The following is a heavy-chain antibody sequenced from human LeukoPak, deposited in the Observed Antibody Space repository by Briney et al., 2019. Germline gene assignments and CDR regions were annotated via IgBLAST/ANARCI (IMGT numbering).Heavy chain of an antibody. CDR3: AKDRYSSGWYGDPTALFDY. CDR2: ISGSGGST. CDR1: GFTFSSYA. V-gene: IGHV3-23*01. D-gene: IGHD6-19*01. Sequence: PGGSLRLSCAASGFTFSSYAMSWVRQAPGKGLEWVSAISGSGGSTYYADSVKGRFTISRDTSKNTLYLQMNSLRAEDTAVYYCAKDRYSSGWYGDPTALFDYWGQGTLVTVSS. J-gene: IGHJ4*02.